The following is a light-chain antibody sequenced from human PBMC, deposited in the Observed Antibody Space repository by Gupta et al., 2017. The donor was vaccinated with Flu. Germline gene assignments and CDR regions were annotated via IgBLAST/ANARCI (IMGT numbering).Light chain of an antibody. CDR2: AAS. V-gene: IGKV1-17*01. CDR1: QGIRND. CDR3: LQHNSYPLIT. J-gene: IGKJ5*01. Sequence: SSLSASVGDRVTITCRASQGIRNDLAWYQQKPGKAPKRLIYAASSLQSGVPSRFSGGGSGTEFTLTISSLQPEDFATYYCLQHNSYPLITFGQGTRLEIK.